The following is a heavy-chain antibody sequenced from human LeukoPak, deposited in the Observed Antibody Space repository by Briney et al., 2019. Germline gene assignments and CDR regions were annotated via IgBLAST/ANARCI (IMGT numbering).Heavy chain of an antibody. D-gene: IGHD1-1*01. Sequence: SQTLSLTCTVSGGALSSGDYSWSWIRQPPGKGLEWIGYIDYSGSIYYNPSLKSRVTISVDTSKNQFSLKLSSVTAADTAVYYCASGIGWFDPWGQGTLVTVSS. J-gene: IGHJ5*02. CDR3: ASGIGWFDP. CDR1: GGALSSGDYS. CDR2: IDYSGSI. V-gene: IGHV4-30-4*01.